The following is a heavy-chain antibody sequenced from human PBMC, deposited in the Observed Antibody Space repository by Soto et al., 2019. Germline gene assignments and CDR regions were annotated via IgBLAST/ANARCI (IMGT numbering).Heavy chain of an antibody. D-gene: IGHD3-22*01. Sequence: GGSLSLSCAASGFTFSSCGMSLVRQAPGKGLEWVANIKQDGSEKYYVDSVKGRFTISRDNAKNSLYLQMNSLRAEDTAVYYCAREGPSSAPYYYYYGMDVWGQGT. CDR3: AREGPSSAPYYYYYGMDV. CDR2: IKQDGSEK. CDR1: GFTFSSCG. J-gene: IGHJ6*02. V-gene: IGHV3-7*05.